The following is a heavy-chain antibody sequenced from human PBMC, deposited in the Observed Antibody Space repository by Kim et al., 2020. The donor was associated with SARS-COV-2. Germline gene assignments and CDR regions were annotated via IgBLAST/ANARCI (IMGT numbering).Heavy chain of an antibody. V-gene: IGHV3-21*06. CDR2: VDSSGTHI. CDR1: GFTFRSFG. J-gene: IGHJ4*02. Sequence: GGSLRLSCAASGFTFRSFGMSWVRQAPGKGLEWISWVDSSGTHIYYADSMKGRFTISRDYAKNSLDLQMNGLRVEDTAVYYCARDDGFGTCDHWGRGTPVTVSS. CDR3: ARDDGFGTCDH. D-gene: IGHD2-2*03.